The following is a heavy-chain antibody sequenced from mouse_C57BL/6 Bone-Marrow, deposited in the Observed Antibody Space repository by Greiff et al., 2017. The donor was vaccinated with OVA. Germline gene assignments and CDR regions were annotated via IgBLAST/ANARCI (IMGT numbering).Heavy chain of an antibody. CDR1: GYTFTSYW. V-gene: IGHV1-69*01. J-gene: IGHJ2*01. CDR2: IDPSDSYT. CDR3: ARDYYGSSDPLDY. D-gene: IGHD1-1*01. Sequence: VQLQQPGAELVMPGASVKLSCKASGYTFTSYWMHWVKQRPGQGLEWIGEIDPSDSYTNYNQKFKGKSTLTVDKSSSTAYMQLSSLTSEDSAVYYCARDYYGSSDPLDYWGKGTTLTVSS.